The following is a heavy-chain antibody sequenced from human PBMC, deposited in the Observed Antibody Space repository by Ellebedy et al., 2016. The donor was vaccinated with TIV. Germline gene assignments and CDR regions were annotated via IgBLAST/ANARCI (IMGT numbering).Heavy chain of an antibody. D-gene: IGHD4-23*01. CDR1: GFTFSSYS. CDR3: TTELQDGGNLLYYYGMDV. Sequence: GESLKISCAASGFTFSSYSMNWVRQAPGKGLEWVSSISSSSSYIYYADSVKGRFTISRDNAKNSLYLQMNSLRAEDTAVYYCTTELQDGGNLLYYYGMDVWGQGTTVTVSS. V-gene: IGHV3-21*01. J-gene: IGHJ6*02. CDR2: ISSSSSYI.